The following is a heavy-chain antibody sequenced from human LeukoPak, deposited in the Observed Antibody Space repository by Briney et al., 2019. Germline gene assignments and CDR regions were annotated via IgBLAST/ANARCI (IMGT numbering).Heavy chain of an antibody. J-gene: IGHJ3*02. D-gene: IGHD4-17*01. CDR1: GGSISSYY. CDR2: IYYSGST. CDR3: ARLTTVTTLPAFDI. V-gene: IGHV4-59*01. Sequence: SETLSLTCTVSGGSISSYYWSWIRQPPGKGREGIGYIYYSGSTNYNPSLKSRVTISVDTSKNQFSLKLSSVTAADTAVYYCARLTTVTTLPAFDIWGQGTMVTVSS.